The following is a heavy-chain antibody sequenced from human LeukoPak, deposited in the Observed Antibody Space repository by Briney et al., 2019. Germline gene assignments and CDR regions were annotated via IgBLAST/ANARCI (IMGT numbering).Heavy chain of an antibody. CDR1: GYTFTGYY. D-gene: IGHD3-10*01. CDR2: INPNSGGT. J-gene: IGHJ6*03. Sequence: GASVKVSCKASGYTFTGYYMHWVRQAHGQGLEWMGWINPNSGGTNYAQKFQGRVAMTRDTSISTAYMELSRLRSDDTAVYYCARDYPLVGRGPNSYYYYMDVWGKGTTVTISS. V-gene: IGHV1-2*02. CDR3: ARDYPLVGRGPNSYYYYMDV.